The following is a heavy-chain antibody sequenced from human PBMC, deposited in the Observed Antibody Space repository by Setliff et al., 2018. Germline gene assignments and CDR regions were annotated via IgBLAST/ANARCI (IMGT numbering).Heavy chain of an antibody. Sequence: GGSLRLSCAASGFTFSSYGMHWVRQAPGKGLEWVAVIWYDGSNKYYADSVKGRFTISRDNSKNTLYLQMNSLRAEDTAVYYCARGKNFDDYVWGSYRYWSPNYYFDYWGQGTLVTVSS. J-gene: IGHJ4*02. CDR3: ARGKNFDDYVWGSYRYWSPNYYFDY. D-gene: IGHD3-16*02. V-gene: IGHV3-33*01. CDR1: GFTFSSYG. CDR2: IWYDGSNK.